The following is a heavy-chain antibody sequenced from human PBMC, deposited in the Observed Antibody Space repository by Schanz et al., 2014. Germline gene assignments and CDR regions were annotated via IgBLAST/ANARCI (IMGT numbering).Heavy chain of an antibody. Sequence: QVQLVQSGAEVKKPGASVKVSCKGSGYTFTSYGISWVRQAPGQGLEWMGWISPYNGNTNYAQKLQGRVTMTADTSTSTAYMDLRSLRSDDTAVYYCARLGTGMAVAGSVIDSYYYYMDVWGEGTTVTVSS. CDR1: GYTFTSYG. D-gene: IGHD6-19*01. CDR3: ARLGTGMAVAGSVIDSYYYYMDV. V-gene: IGHV1-18*01. CDR2: ISPYNGNT. J-gene: IGHJ6*03.